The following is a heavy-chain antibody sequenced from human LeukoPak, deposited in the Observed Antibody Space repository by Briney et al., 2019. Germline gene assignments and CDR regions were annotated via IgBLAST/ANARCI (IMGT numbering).Heavy chain of an antibody. J-gene: IGHJ4*02. CDR3: ARERPPGAGTSGFDY. CDR1: GGSISSYY. Sequence: SETLSLTCTVSGGSISSYYWSWIRQPPGKGLEWIGYTYYSGCTNYNPSLKSRVTISVDTSKNQFSLKLSSVTAADTAVYYCARERPPGAGTSGFDYWGQGTLVTVSS. CDR2: TYYSGCT. V-gene: IGHV4-59*12. D-gene: IGHD6-19*01.